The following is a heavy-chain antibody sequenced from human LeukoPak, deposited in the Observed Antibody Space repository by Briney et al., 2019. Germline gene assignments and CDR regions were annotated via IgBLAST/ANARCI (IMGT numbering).Heavy chain of an antibody. D-gene: IGHD3-3*01. CDR3: ATSYKRFWSGYYSAAFDI. J-gene: IGHJ3*02. Sequence: ASVKVSCKASGYTFTSYGISWVRQAPGQGLEWMGWISAYNGNTNYAQKLQGRVTMTRDTSTSTVYMELSSLRSEDTAVYYCATSYKRFWSGYYSAAFDIWGQGTMVTVSS. CDR2: ISAYNGNT. V-gene: IGHV1-18*01. CDR1: GYTFTSYG.